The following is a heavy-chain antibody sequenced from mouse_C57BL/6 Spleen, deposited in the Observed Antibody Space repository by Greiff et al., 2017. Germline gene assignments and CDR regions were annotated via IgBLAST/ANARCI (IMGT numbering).Heavy chain of an antibody. J-gene: IGHJ2*01. D-gene: IGHD1-1*01. V-gene: IGHV14-3*01. Sequence: VQLQQSVAELVRPGASVKLSCTASGFNIKNTYMHWVKQRPEQGLEWIGRIDPANGNTNYAQKVQGKATITADTSSNTAYLQLSSLTSEDTVIYYGARGYCDGGDCDYWGQGTTLTVSS. CDR1: GFNIKNTY. CDR3: ARGYCDGGDCDY. CDR2: IDPANGNT.